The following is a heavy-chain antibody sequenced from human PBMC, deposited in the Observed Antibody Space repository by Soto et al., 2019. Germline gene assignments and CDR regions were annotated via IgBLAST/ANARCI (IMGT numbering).Heavy chain of an antibody. D-gene: IGHD2-15*01. J-gene: IGHJ4*02. CDR2: IIPIFGTA. V-gene: IGHV1-69*12. Sequence: QVQLVQSGAEVKKPGSSVKVSCKASGGTFSSYAISWVRQAPGQGLEWMGGIIPIFGTANYAQKFQGRVTITADESTSTAYMELSSLRSEDTAVYYCASGVVPPAGYCSGGSCYTYFDYWGQGTLVTVSS. CDR3: ASGVVPPAGYCSGGSCYTYFDY. CDR1: GGTFSSYA.